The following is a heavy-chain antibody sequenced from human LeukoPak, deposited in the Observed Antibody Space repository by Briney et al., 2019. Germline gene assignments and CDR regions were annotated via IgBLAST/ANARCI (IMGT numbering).Heavy chain of an antibody. D-gene: IGHD6-19*01. J-gene: IGHJ4*02. Sequence: GGSLRLSCAASGFTFSRYSMNWVRQAPGKGLEWISYISSSSSRTYYADSVKGRFTISRDNAKNSLYLQMNSLRAEDTAVYYCARTSYSSGWSPFDYWGQGTLVTVSS. CDR2: ISSSSSRT. V-gene: IGHV3-48*01. CDR3: ARTSYSSGWSPFDY. CDR1: GFTFSRYS.